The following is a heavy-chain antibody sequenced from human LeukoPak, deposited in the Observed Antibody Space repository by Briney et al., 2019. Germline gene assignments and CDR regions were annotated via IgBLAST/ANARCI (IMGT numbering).Heavy chain of an antibody. CDR2: VSAYNGET. J-gene: IGHJ4*02. CDR1: GYTFTNYG. V-gene: IGHV1-18*01. D-gene: IGHD3-16*01. Sequence: ASVKVSRKASGYTFTNYGISGLRQAPGQGLEWMGWVSAYNGETKYLQSLQGRVTIPTDKSTSTAYMELRSLRSDDRAVYFCARDNPYYYLYWGQGTVVSVSS. CDR3: ARDNPYYYLY.